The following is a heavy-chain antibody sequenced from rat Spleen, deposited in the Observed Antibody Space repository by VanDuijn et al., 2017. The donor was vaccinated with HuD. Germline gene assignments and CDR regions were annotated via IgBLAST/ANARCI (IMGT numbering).Heavy chain of an antibody. CDR3: ASRTGNWFAY. Sequence: EVQLVESGGGLVQPGRSMKLSCAVSGFTFSDYYMAWVRQAPTKGLEWVATISYDGGRTYYRNSVKGRFTISRDNARSVLDLEMDSLRSEDTATYYCASRTGNWFAYWGQGTLVTVSS. CDR2: ISYDGGRT. V-gene: IGHV5-20*01. D-gene: IGHD5-1*01. CDR1: GFTFSDYY. J-gene: IGHJ3*01.